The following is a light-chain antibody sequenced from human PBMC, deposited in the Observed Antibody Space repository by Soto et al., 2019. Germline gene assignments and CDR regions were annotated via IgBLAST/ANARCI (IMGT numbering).Light chain of an antibody. CDR2: AAS. CDR3: KKCTSAPFT. CDR1: QGIYNY. J-gene: IGKJ3*01. Sequence: DTQMTQSPSSLSASVGDRVTITCRASQGIYNYLAWYQQKPGKVPKILIYAASSLVSGVPSRFSGSGSGTDFTITISSLQPEDVATYYCKKCTSAPFTFGPGTKVDIK. V-gene: IGKV1-27*01.